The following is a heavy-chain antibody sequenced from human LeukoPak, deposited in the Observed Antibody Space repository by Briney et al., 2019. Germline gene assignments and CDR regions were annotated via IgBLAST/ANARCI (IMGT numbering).Heavy chain of an antibody. D-gene: IGHD1-26*01. CDR1: GFTFSSYS. Sequence: GSLRLSCAASGFTFSSYSMNWVRHAPGKGLEWVASISSSSTYIYYADSVKGRFTISRDNAKNSLYLQMNSLRAEDMAVYYCARVYSGSYCADYWGQGTLVTVSS. CDR2: ISSSSTYI. V-gene: IGHV3-21*01. J-gene: IGHJ4*02. CDR3: ARVYSGSYCADY.